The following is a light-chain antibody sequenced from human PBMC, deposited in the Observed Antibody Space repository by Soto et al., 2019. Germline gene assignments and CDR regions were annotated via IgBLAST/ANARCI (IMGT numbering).Light chain of an antibody. J-gene: IGKJ1*01. V-gene: IGKV1-39*01. CDR2: AAS. Sequence: EIQMTQAASSLSASVGDRVTITCRASQSISTYLNWYQQKPGKAPRLLIYAASSLQSGVPSRFSGSGSETDFTLTISSLQPEDFASYFCQQSHSAPWTFGQGTKVE. CDR3: QQSHSAPWT. CDR1: QSISTY.